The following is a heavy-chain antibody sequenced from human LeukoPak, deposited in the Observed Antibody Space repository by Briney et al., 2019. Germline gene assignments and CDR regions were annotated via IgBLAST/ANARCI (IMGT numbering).Heavy chain of an antibody. J-gene: IGHJ5*02. CDR1: GGSMSRYY. CDR2: IYTSGGT. CDR3: VRGPNWSDVHNWFDP. V-gene: IGHV4-4*07. Sequence: SETLSLTCTVAGGSMSRYYWSWIRQPAGKGLEWIGRIYTSGGTNYNPPLKSRVTMSVDTAKNQFSLNLSSVTAADTAVYYCVRGPNWSDVHNWFDPWGQGTLVTVSS. D-gene: IGHD1-1*01.